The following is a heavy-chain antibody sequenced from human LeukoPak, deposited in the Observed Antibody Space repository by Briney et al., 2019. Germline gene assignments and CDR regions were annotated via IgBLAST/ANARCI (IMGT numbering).Heavy chain of an antibody. D-gene: IGHD1-14*01. J-gene: IGHJ4*02. CDR1: GFTFSSYS. V-gene: IGHV3-48*02. Sequence: GGSLRLSCAASGFTFSSYSMNWVRQAPGKGLEWVSYISGSSSTIYYADSVKGRFTISRDAAGNSLYLQMNSLRDEDTAVYYCARILGLTLDYWGQGTLVTVSS. CDR3: ARILGLTLDY. CDR2: ISGSSSTI.